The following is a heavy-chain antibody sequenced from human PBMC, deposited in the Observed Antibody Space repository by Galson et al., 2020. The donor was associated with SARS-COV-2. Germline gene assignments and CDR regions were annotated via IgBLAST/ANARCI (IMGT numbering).Heavy chain of an antibody. V-gene: IGHV1-18*01. CDR1: GYNFLDYG. J-gene: IGHJ4*02. CDR3: ARAIPIEVDNGDYIDY. D-gene: IGHD2-8*01. CDR2: ISTYNGNT. Sequence: ASVKVSCKASGYNFLDYGISWVRQAPGRGLEWMGWISTYNGNTKYAQKVHDRVTMTTDTSTNTAYMELRSLRYDDTAVYYCARAIPIEVDNGDYIDYWGQGTLVTVSS.